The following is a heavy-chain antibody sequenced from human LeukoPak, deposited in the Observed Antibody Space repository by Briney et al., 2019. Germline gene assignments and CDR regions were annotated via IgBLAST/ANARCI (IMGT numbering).Heavy chain of an antibody. J-gene: IGHJ4*02. V-gene: IGHV3-23*01. CDR3: ARIGGDSHVDY. D-gene: IGHD1-26*01. CDR1: GFTFSSYG. Sequence: GGSLRLSCAASGFTFSSYGMSWVRPATAKGLEWVSAFGGSGGSTYYADSVKGRFTISRDNSKNTLYLQMNSLRAEDTAVYYCARIGGDSHVDYWGQGTLVTVSS. CDR2: FGGSGGST.